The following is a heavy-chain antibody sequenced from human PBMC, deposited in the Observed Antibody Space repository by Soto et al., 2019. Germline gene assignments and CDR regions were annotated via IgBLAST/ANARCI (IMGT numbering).Heavy chain of an antibody. Sequence: SETLSLTCVVSGGSVTSGGHSWSWIRQAPGKGLEWVGSIYQSKSAYYNPSLRSRVAISVDRPNNQVSLRMTSVTAADTAIYYCARGDTRLGELSHDYWGHGTLVTVSS. CDR2: IYQSKSA. J-gene: IGHJ4*01. V-gene: IGHV4-30-2*01. D-gene: IGHD3-16*02. CDR1: GGSVTSGGHS. CDR3: ARGDTRLGELSHDY.